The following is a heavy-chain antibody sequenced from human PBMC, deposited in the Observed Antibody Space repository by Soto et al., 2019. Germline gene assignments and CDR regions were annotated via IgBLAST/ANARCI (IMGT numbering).Heavy chain of an antibody. D-gene: IGHD4-4*01. Sequence: SQTLSLTCAISGDSISSNSAAWNWIRQSPSRGFEWLGRTYYRSRWYHDYAVSVKSRIIINPDTSKNQVSLQLNSVTPDDTAVYYCASYRYDYWGQGSVVTVSS. J-gene: IGHJ4*02. CDR3: ASYRYDY. CDR2: TYYRSRWYH. V-gene: IGHV6-1*01. CDR1: GDSISSNSAA.